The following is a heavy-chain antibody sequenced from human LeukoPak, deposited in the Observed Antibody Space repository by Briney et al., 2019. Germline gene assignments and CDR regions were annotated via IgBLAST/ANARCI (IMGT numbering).Heavy chain of an antibody. CDR1: GRSISSSYYY. J-gene: IGHJ6*04. D-gene: IGHD1-1*01. V-gene: IGHV4-39*01. CDR2: ISYCGIT. Sequence: PSETLSLTYIVSGRSISSSYYYWGWIRQPPGKGLEWVGTISYCGITYYTASLKSRDSISVDTSRTQFSLKVNSVTAADTAVYYCASYQVAVLTTGMDVWGKGTMVTVSS. CDR3: ASYQVAVLTTGMDV.